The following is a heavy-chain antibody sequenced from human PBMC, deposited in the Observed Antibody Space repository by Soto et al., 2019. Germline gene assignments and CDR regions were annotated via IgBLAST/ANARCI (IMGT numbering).Heavy chain of an antibody. V-gene: IGHV3-66*04. J-gene: IGHJ4*02. CDR1: GFTVSSNY. D-gene: IGHD5-12*01. CDR3: ARPPSIYSGYDWGSYFDY. Sequence: EVQLVESGGGLVQPGGSLRLSCAASGFTVSSNYMSWVRQAPGKGLEWVSVIYSGGSTYYADSVKGRFTISRDNSKNTLYLQMNSLRAEDTAVYYCARPPSIYSGYDWGSYFDYWGQGTLVTVSS. CDR2: IYSGGST.